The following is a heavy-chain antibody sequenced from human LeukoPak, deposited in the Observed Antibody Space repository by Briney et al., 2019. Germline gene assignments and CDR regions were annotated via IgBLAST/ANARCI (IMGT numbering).Heavy chain of an antibody. CDR2: ISSSSSYI. V-gene: IGHV3-21*01. Sequence: GGSLRLSCAASGFTFSSYSMNWVRQAPRKGLEWVSSISSSSSYIYYADSLKGRFTISRDNAKNSLYLQMNSLRAEDTAVYYCARDKLRIAARRAFDIWGQGTMVTVSS. J-gene: IGHJ3*02. D-gene: IGHD6-6*01. CDR3: ARDKLRIAARRAFDI. CDR1: GFTFSSYS.